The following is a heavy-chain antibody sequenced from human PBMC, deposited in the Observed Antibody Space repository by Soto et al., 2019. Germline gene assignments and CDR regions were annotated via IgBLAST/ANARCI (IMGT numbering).Heavy chain of an antibody. D-gene: IGHD2-15*01. Sequence: ASVKVSCKASGGTFSSYAISWVRQAPGQGLEWMGGIIPIFGTANYAQKFQGRVTITADESTSTAYMELSSLRSEDTAVYYCARDEVVVVVAATPRFDYWGQGTLVTVS. CDR2: IIPIFGTA. J-gene: IGHJ4*02. CDR1: GGTFSSYA. CDR3: ARDEVVVVVAATPRFDY. V-gene: IGHV1-69*13.